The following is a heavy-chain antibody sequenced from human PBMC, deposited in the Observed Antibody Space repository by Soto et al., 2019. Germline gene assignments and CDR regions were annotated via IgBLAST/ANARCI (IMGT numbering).Heavy chain of an antibody. J-gene: IGHJ6*02. CDR2: ISYDGSNK. Sequence: GGSLRLSCAASGFTFSSYGMHWVRQAPGKGLEWVTIISYDGSNKYYADSVKGRFTISRDNSKNTLYLQMNSLRAEDTALYYCAKSMGGTANGMDVWGQGTTVTVSS. CDR1: GFTFSSYG. D-gene: IGHD2-15*01. V-gene: IGHV3-30*18. CDR3: AKSMGGTANGMDV.